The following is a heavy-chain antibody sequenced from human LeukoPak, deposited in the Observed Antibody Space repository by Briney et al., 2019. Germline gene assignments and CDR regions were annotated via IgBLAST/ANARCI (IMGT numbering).Heavy chain of an antibody. V-gene: IGHV4-34*01. J-gene: IGHJ6*02. Sequence: SETPSLTCAVYGGSFSGYYWTWIRQPPGKGLEWIGEINHSGSTTYNPSLKSRITISVDTSKNQFSLNLASVTAADTAVYYCARGRTIFGVFMNYYYYYGMDVWGQGTTVTVSS. CDR2: INHSGST. D-gene: IGHD3-3*01. CDR1: GGSFSGYY. CDR3: ARGRTIFGVFMNYYYYYGMDV.